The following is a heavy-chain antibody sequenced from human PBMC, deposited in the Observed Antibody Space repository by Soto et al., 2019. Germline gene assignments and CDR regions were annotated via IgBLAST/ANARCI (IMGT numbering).Heavy chain of an antibody. Sequence: PGGSLRLSCAASGFTVSNYSMTWVRQAPGKGPEWVSAIVSSGATTYYADSVKGRFTISRDNSKNTLYLQMNSLRVEDTAVYDCAKLYVGSADYWGQGALVTVSS. V-gene: IGHV3-23*01. CDR2: IVSSGATT. CDR1: GFTVSNYS. J-gene: IGHJ4*02. D-gene: IGHD1-26*01. CDR3: AKLYVGSADY.